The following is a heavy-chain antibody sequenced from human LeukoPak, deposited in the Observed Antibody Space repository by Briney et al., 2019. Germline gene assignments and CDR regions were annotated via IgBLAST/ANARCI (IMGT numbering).Heavy chain of an antibody. D-gene: IGHD2-21*02. J-gene: IGHJ3*02. CDR2: INPSGGST. CDR1: GYTFTSYY. Sequence: GPVKVSCKASGYTFTSYYMHWVRQAPGQGLEWMGIINPSGGSTSYAQKFQGRVTMTRDTSTSTVYMELSSLRSEDTAVYYCATGGERAYCGGDCYGRMSAFDIWGQGTMVTVSS. V-gene: IGHV1-46*01. CDR3: ATGGERAYCGGDCYGRMSAFDI.